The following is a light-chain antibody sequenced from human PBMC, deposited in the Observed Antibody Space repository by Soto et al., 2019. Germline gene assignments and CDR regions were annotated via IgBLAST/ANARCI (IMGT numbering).Light chain of an antibody. CDR1: QSISSW. V-gene: IGKV1-5*01. J-gene: IGKJ1*01. CDR3: QQCNTFWT. Sequence: DIQMPQSPSTLSASVGDRVTITCRASQSISSWLAWYQQKPGKAPKLLIYDVSTLESGVPSRFSGSGSGTEFTLTISSLQPDDSATYYCQQCNTFWTFGQGTKVDIK. CDR2: DVS.